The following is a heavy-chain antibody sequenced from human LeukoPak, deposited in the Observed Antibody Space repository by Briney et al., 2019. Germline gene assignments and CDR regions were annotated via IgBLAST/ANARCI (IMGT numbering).Heavy chain of an antibody. CDR2: ISGSSSYI. J-gene: IGHJ4*02. CDR1: GFTFSTCN. Sequence: PGGSLRLSCAASGFTFSTCNMNWVRQAPGKGLEWVSSISGSSSYIYYADSLKGRFTVSRDNAKNSLFLQMNSLRAEDTAIYYCASSKRYCSSTNCYTVGIDYWGQGTLVTVSS. V-gene: IGHV3-21*01. CDR3: ASSKRYCSSTNCYTVGIDY. D-gene: IGHD2-2*02.